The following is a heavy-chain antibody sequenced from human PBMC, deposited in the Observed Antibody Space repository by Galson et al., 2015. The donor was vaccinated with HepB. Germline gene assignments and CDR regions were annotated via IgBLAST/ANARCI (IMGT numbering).Heavy chain of an antibody. CDR2: ISWDGGST. CDR1: GFTFDDYT. CDR3: AREGYYDILTGTDY. Sequence: SLRLSCAASGFTFDDYTMHWVRQAPGKGLEWIYLISWDGGSTYYADSVKGRFTISRDNAKNSLYLQMNSLRDDDTAVYYCAREGYYDILTGTDYWGQGNLV. V-gene: IGHV3-43*01. J-gene: IGHJ4*02. D-gene: IGHD3-9*01.